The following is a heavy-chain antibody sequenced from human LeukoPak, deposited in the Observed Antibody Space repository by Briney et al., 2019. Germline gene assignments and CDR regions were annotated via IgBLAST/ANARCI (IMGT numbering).Heavy chain of an antibody. CDR1: GYTFTGYY. CDR3: ARGVGATAGVDY. CDR2: IIPIFGTA. Sequence: ASVKVSCKASGYTFTGYYMHWVRQAPGQGLEWMGGIIPIFGTANYAQKFQGRVTITADKSTSTAYMELSSLRSEDTAVYYCARGVGATAGVDYWGQGTLVTVSS. J-gene: IGHJ4*02. V-gene: IGHV1-69*06. D-gene: IGHD1-26*01.